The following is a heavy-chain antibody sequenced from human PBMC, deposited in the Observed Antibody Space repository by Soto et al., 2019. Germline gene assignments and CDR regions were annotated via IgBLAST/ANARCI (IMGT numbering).Heavy chain of an antibody. CDR3: AIYHLELFRFDY. Sequence: QIQLVQSGPEVKKPGASMKVSCKTYDFSFTSHGISWVRQAPGQGLEWMGWISLYNGNTNYAQQFQGRVTMTTDTSTSTAYMELRSLRSDDTAMYFCAIYHLELFRFDYWGQGTLVTVSS. D-gene: IGHD2-2*01. CDR2: ISLYNGNT. V-gene: IGHV1-18*04. J-gene: IGHJ4*02. CDR1: DFSFTSHG.